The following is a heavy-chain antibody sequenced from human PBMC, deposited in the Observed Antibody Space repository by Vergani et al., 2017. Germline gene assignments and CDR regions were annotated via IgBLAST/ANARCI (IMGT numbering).Heavy chain of an antibody. J-gene: IGHJ3*01. Sequence: QMQLVQSGAEVKKTGSSVKVSCKASGYTFTYRCLHWVRQAPGQALEWMGWITPFNGNTNYAQKFQDRVTMTADTSTNTAYMELRSLRSDDTAVYFCARVAPSNSEVTPTAFDVWGQGTMVTVSS. CDR2: ITPFNGNT. CDR1: GYTFTYRC. V-gene: IGHV1-45*02. CDR3: ARVAPSNSEVTPTAFDV. D-gene: IGHD1-1*01.